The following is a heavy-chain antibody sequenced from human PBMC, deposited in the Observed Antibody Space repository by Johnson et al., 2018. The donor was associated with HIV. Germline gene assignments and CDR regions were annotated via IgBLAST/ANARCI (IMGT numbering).Heavy chain of an antibody. CDR1: GFTFSSYA. V-gene: IGHV3-30*04. D-gene: IGHD6-6*01. J-gene: IGHJ3*02. CDR3: ARGGGYSIAAPSDAFDI. CDR2: ISYDGSNK. Sequence: QVQLVEFGGGLIQPGRSLRLSCAASGFTFSSYAMHWVRQAPGKGLEWVALISYDGSNKYYADSVKGRFTFSRDHSKNTLYLQMNSLRAEDTAVYYCARGGGYSIAAPSDAFDIWGQGTMVTVSS.